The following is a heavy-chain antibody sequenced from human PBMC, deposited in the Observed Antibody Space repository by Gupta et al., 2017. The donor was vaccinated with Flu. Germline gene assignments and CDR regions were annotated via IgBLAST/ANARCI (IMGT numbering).Heavy chain of an antibody. CDR3: AASCSSTRCFVSRYNYAMDL. D-gene: IGHD2-2*01. V-gene: IGHV3-9*01. J-gene: IGHJ6*02. CDR1: GFTFGDYT. CDR2: VSWDSATI. Sequence: VPLVESGGGLVQPGGSLTLSCATSGFTFGDYTTHWVRQSPGRGLEWVSDVSWDSATITYADSVRGRFTISRDNGQTSLYLQMTGLRTEDTALYYCAASCSSTRCFVSRYNYAMDLWGQGTTVTVSS.